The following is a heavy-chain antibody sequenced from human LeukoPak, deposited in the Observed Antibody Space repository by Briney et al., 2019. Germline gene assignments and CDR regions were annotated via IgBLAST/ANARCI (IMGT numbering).Heavy chain of an antibody. D-gene: IGHD1-26*01. CDR1: GGSISSSNW. CDR2: INQDGSEK. Sequence: ETLSLTCAVSGGSISSSNWWSWVRQAPGKGLEWVANINQDGSEKYYVDSVKGRLTISRDNAKNSPFLQMNSLRVDDTAIYYCTKAPLGSGRNFYFDSCGQGTLVTVSS. CDR3: TKAPLGSGRNFYFDS. V-gene: IGHV3-7*01. J-gene: IGHJ4*02.